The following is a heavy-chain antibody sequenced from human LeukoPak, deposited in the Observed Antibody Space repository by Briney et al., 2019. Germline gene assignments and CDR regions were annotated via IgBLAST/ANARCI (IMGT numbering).Heavy chain of an antibody. Sequence: SETLSLTCAVYGGSFSTYYWSWIRHSPGKGLEWIAEINHRGDTNYNPSVKSRVTISVDTSKNQFSLKITSLTAADTAVYYCARGPTISETGYFDYWGQGTLVTVSS. CDR2: INHRGDT. CDR1: GGSFSTYY. D-gene: IGHD1-1*01. J-gene: IGHJ4*03. V-gene: IGHV4-34*01. CDR3: ARGPTISETGYFDY.